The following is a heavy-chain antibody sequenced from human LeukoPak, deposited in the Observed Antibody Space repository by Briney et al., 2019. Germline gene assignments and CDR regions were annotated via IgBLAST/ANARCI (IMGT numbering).Heavy chain of an antibody. CDR1: GGTFSSYA. V-gene: IGHV1-69*13. J-gene: IGHJ4*02. CDR2: IIPIFGTA. Sequence: SVKVSCKACGGTFSSYAISRVRQAPGLGLEWTGGIIPIFGTANYVLKFLGRVTINADGSTSPAQMELRTLISEHPCAYYCARVSPNLLGPGREFHYWGQGTLVTVSS. CDR3: ARVSPNLLGPGREFHY. D-gene: IGHD3-10*01.